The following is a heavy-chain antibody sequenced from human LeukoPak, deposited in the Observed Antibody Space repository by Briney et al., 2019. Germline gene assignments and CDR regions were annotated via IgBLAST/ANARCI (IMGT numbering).Heavy chain of an antibody. CDR3: ARESGAYYPYNWFDP. V-gene: IGHV4-59*11. Sequence: PSETLSLTCTVSGGSISSHYWSWIRQPPGKGLEWIGYIYDSGSTNYNPSLKSRVTISVDTSKSQFSLKLSSVTAADTAVYFCARESGAYYPYNWFDPWGQGTLVTVSS. CDR1: GGSISSHY. D-gene: IGHD3-22*01. J-gene: IGHJ5*02. CDR2: IYDSGST.